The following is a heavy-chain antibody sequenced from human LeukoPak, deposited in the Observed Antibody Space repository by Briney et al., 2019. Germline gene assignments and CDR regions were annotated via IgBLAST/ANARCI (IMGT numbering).Heavy chain of an antibody. CDR1: GGIFSSYT. Sequence: SVKVSCKASGGIFSSYTISWVRQAPGQGLEWMGRIIPILGIANYAQKFQGRVTITADKSTSTAYMELSSLRSEDTAVYYCARDFWSGYYSQTDAFDIWGQGTMVTVSS. J-gene: IGHJ3*02. V-gene: IGHV1-69*04. D-gene: IGHD3-3*01. CDR2: IIPILGIA. CDR3: ARDFWSGYYSQTDAFDI.